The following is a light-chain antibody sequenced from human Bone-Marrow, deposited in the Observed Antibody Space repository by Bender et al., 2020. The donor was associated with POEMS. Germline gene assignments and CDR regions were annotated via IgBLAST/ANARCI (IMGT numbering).Light chain of an antibody. CDR2: DVS. V-gene: IGLV2-14*03. CDR1: STEVGAYDY. CDR3: SSYAGRSTYV. Sequence: QSALTQPASVSGSPGQSITISCTGTSTEVGAYDYVSWYQQHPGEAPKLKIYDVSNRPSGVSNRFSGSKSGNSASLTLSALQADDDADYYCSSYAGRSTYVFGTGTKVTVL. J-gene: IGLJ1*01.